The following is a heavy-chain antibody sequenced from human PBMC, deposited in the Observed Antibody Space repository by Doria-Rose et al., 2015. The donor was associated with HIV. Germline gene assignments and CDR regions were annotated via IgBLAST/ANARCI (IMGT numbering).Heavy chain of an antibody. CDR2: IVTASGKT. V-gene: IGHV1-58*01. CDR1: GFSFTSSS. CDR3: AAGPSMVASEY. D-gene: IGHD5-12*01. Sequence: TSVKVSCKASGFSFTSSSVQWVRQARGQRLEWIGWIVTASGKTTYAQKFQERVNITRDMSTRTAYMELSSLRIEDTAMYFCAAGPSMVASEYWGQGTLVTVSS. J-gene: IGHJ4*02.